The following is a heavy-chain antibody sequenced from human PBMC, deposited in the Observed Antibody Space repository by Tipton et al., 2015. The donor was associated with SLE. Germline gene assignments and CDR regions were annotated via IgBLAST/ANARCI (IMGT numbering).Heavy chain of an antibody. CDR2: ISNSGSSI. D-gene: IGHD2-8*02. J-gene: IGHJ2*01. V-gene: IGHV3-48*03. CDR1: GFKLSSYE. Sequence: SLRLSCAASGFKLSSYEMNWVRQAPGKGLEWVSYISNSGSSIYYADSVKGRFTISRDNTKNSLYMEMNSLRAEDTAVYYCARDTSSSSDSTGRGSLGLWGRGTLVNVSS. CDR3: ARDTSSSSDSTGRGSLGL.